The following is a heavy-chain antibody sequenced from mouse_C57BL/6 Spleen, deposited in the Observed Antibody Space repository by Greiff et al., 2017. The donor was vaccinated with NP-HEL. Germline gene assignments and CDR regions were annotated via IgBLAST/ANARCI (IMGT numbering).Heavy chain of an antibody. CDR3: ARGGTVVATHYYAMDY. D-gene: IGHD1-1*01. J-gene: IGHJ4*01. Sequence: VQLKQSGPELVKPGASVKISCKASGYSFTGYYMNWVKQSPEKSLEWIGEINPSTGGTTYNQKFKAKATLTVDKSSSTAYMQLKSLTSEDSAVYYCARGGTVVATHYYAMDYWGQGTSVTVSS. V-gene: IGHV1-42*01. CDR2: INPSTGGT. CDR1: GYSFTGYY.